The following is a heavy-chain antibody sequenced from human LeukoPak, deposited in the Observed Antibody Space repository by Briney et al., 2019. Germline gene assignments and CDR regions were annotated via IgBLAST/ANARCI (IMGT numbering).Heavy chain of an antibody. CDR1: GFTFSSYA. V-gene: IGHV3-30-3*01. CDR2: ISYDGSNK. J-gene: IGHJ4*02. CDR3: ARAGGGPKDYFDY. D-gene: IGHD2-15*01. Sequence: GSLRLSCAASGFTFSSYAMHWVRQAPGKGLEWVAVISYDGSNKYYADSVKGRFTISRDNSKNTLYLQMNSLRAEDTAVYYCARAGGGPKDYFDYWGQGTLVTVSS.